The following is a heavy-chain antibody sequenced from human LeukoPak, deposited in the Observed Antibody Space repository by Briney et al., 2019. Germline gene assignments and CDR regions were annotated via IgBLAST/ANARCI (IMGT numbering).Heavy chain of an antibody. CDR1: GFTFSDYY. Sequence: KPGGSLRLSCAASGFTFSDYYMSWIRQAPGKGLEWVSYISSSGSTIYYADSVKGRFTISRDNAKNSLYLQMNSLRAEDTAVYYCASFPHYDFWSGYYFDYWGQGTLVTVSS. CDR3: ASFPHYDFWSGYYFDY. CDR2: ISSSGSTI. J-gene: IGHJ4*02. V-gene: IGHV3-11*04. D-gene: IGHD3-3*01.